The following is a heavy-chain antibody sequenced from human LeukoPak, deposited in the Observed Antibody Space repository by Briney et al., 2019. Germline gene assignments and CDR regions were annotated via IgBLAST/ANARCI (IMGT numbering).Heavy chain of an antibody. CDR2: INPNSGDT. D-gene: IGHD2-15*01. J-gene: IGHJ4*02. CDR1: GYTFTGYY. CDR3: ARGPVALDY. V-gene: IGHV1-2*02. Sequence: ASVKVSCKASGYTFTGYYIHWVRQAPGQGLVWMGWINPNSGDTNYAPQFQGRVTMTRDTSLNTAYMELSSLRSDDTAVYFCARGPVALDYWGQGTLVTVSS.